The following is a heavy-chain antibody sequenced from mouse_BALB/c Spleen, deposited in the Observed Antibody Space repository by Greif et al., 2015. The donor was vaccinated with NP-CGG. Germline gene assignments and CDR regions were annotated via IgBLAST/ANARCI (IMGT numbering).Heavy chain of an antibody. CDR3: AVTGTFFLAY. Sequence: QVQLQQSGTELVRPGSSVRISCKASGYAFSSYWMNWVKQRPGQGLEWIGQIYPGDDDTNYNGKFKGKATLTADKSSSTAYMQLSSLTSEDSAVYFCAVTGTFFLAYWGQGTLVTVSA. CDR1: GYAFSSYW. V-gene: IGHV1-80*01. D-gene: IGHD4-1*01. CDR2: IYPGDDDT. J-gene: IGHJ3*01.